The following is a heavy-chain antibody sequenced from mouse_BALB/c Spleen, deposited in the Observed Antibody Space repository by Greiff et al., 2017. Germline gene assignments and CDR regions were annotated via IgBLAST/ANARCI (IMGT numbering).Heavy chain of an antibody. CDR3: ARRFYYYFDY. Sequence: EVKVEESGGGLVKPGGSLKLSCAASGFTFSSYAMSWVRQTPEKRLEWVASISSGGSTYYPDSVKGRFTISRDNARNILYLQMSSLRSEDTAMYYCARRFYYYFDYWGQGTTLTVSS. D-gene: IGHD2-1*01. J-gene: IGHJ2*01. CDR2: ISSGGST. V-gene: IGHV5-6-5*01. CDR1: GFTFSSYA.